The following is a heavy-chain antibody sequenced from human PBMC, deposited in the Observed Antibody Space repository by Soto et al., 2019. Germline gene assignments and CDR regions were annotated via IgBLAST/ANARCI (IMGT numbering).Heavy chain of an antibody. CDR1: GFTFSSYG. CDR3: ARDYYSPYYYYYYGMDV. V-gene: IGHV3-33*01. CDR2: IWYDGSNK. J-gene: IGHJ6*02. D-gene: IGHD3-10*01. Sequence: GGSLRLSCAASGFTFSSYGMHWVRQAPGKGLEWVAVIWYDGSNKYYADSVKGRFTISRENSKNTLYLQMNSLRAEDTAVYYCARDYYSPYYYYYYGMDVWGQGTTVTVSS.